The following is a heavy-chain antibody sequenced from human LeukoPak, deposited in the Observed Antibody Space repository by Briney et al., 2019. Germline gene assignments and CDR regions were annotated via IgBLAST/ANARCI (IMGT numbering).Heavy chain of an antibody. J-gene: IGHJ4*02. D-gene: IGHD3-22*01. CDR1: GYTFTGYY. CDR2: INPNSGGT. Sequence: ASVKVSCKASGYTFTGYYMHWVRQAPGQGLEWMGWINPNSGGTNYAQKFQGRVTMTRDTSISTAYMELSRLRSEDAAVYYCARVSIRNDYYDSSGYYFPFDYWGQGTLVTVSS. CDR3: ARVSIRNDYYDSSGYYFPFDY. V-gene: IGHV1-2*02.